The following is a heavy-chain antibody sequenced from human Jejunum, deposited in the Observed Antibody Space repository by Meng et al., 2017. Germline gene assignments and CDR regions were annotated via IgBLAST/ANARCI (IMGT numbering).Heavy chain of an antibody. J-gene: IGHJ4*02. V-gene: IGHV3-9*01. CDR3: AKASKGGDGSGSYFDY. CDR2: ITWDSGNI. Sequence: GGSLRLSCAVSGFTFDAYAMHWVRQVPGKGLEWVAGITWDSGNIAYADSVKGRFTISRDNAKNSLYLEMNSLRAEDTAFYYCAKASKGGDGSGSYFDYWGQGTLVTVSS. D-gene: IGHD3-10*01. CDR1: GFTFDAYA.